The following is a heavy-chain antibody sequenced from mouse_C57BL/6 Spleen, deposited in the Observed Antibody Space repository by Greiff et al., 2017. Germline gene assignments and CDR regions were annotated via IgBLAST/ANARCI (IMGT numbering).Heavy chain of an antibody. CDR2: ISSKSSNYAT. CDR1: GFTFNTYA. CDR3: VREGALGLDWYFDV. J-gene: IGHJ1*03. V-gene: IGHV10-3*01. Sequence: EVQLMESGGGLVQPKGSLKLSCAASGFTFNTYAMHWVRQAPGKGFEWVARISSKSSNYATYYTDSVKDRFTISRDDSQSMLYLQMNNLKTEDTAMYYGVREGALGLDWYFDVWGTGTTVTVSS. D-gene: IGHD4-1*01.